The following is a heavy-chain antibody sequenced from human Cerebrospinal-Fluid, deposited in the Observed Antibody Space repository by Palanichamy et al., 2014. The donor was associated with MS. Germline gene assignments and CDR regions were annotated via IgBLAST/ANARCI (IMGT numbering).Heavy chain of an antibody. Sequence: QVQLVQSGPEVRRPGSSVKVSCKASGSTFTSFAISWVRQAPGQGLEWMGGILPVYATSNYAQNFQDRVAFTADTSTSTAYMELTSLTSADTAIYYCARADSMTTFYYFGSWGQGTLVTVSS. CDR3: ARADSMTTFYYFGS. CDR2: ILPVYATS. J-gene: IGHJ4*02. CDR1: GSTFTSFA. V-gene: IGHV1-69*06. D-gene: IGHD2/OR15-2a*01.